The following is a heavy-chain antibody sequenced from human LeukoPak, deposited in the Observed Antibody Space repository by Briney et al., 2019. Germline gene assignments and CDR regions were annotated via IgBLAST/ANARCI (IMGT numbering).Heavy chain of an antibody. J-gene: IGHJ4*02. CDR3: AKDDDRHRGSSCQDY. CDR1: GFDFENYG. V-gene: IGHV3-30*02. D-gene: IGHD2-2*01. Sequence: GGSLRLSCAASGFDFENYGMHWVRQAPGKGLEGVAFIRYDGSPKYYADYVRGRFTISRDNSKNMLYLQMNSLETEDTAVYYCAKDDDRHRGSSCQDYWGQGTLVTVSS. CDR2: IRYDGSPK.